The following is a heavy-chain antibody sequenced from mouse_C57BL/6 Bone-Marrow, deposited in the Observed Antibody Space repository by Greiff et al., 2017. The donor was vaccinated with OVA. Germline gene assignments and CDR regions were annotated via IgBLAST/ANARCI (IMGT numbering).Heavy chain of an antibody. Sequence: QVQLQQPGAELVKPGASVKLSCKASGYTFTSYWMHWVKQRPGQGLEWIGMIHPNSGSTNYNEKFKSKATLTVDKSSSTAYRQLSSLTSEDSAVYYCARFLTSPHWYFDVWGTGTTVTVSS. V-gene: IGHV1-64*01. CDR2: IHPNSGST. CDR3: ARFLTSPHWYFDV. J-gene: IGHJ1*03. CDR1: GYTFTSYW.